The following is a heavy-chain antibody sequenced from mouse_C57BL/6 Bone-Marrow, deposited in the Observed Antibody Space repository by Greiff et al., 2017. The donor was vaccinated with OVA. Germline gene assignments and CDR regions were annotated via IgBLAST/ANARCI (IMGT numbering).Heavy chain of an antibody. CDR1: GFSLTSYG. V-gene: IGHV2-2*01. CDR3: AKHYYGSSYWYCDV. CDR2: IWSGGST. Sequence: QVQLKESGPGLVQPSQSLSITCTVSGFSLTSYGVHWVRQSPGKGLEWLGVIWSGGSTDYNAAFISRLSISKDNSKSQVFFKMNSLQADDTAIYYCAKHYYGSSYWYCDVWGTGTTVTVAS. J-gene: IGHJ1*03. D-gene: IGHD1-1*01.